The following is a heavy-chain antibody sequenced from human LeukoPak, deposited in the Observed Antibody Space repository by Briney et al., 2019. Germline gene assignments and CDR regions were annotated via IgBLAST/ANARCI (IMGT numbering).Heavy chain of an antibody. CDR2: INPNSGGT. J-gene: IGHJ4*02. V-gene: IGHV1-2*02. Sequence: ASVKVSCKASGYTFTGYYMHWVLQAPGQGLEWMGWINPNSGGTNYAQKFQGRVTMTRDTSISTAYMELSRLRSDDTAVYYCARVATIRLPYLDYWGQGTLVTVSS. D-gene: IGHD5-24*01. CDR3: ARVATIRLPYLDY. CDR1: GYTFTGYY.